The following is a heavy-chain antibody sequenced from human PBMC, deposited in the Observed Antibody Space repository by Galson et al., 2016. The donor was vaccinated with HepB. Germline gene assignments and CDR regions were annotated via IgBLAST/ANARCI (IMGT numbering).Heavy chain of an antibody. CDR2: SYGGGNT. J-gene: IGHJ6*02. CDR1: GFIVSNDY. Sequence: SLRLSCAASGFIVSNDYMNWVRQAPGKGLEWVSVSYGGGNTYYAESVKGRFTISRDNSKNTVFLEMNNLRTDDTAVYYCARDPGLRNGMDVGGQGPPVTVS. V-gene: IGHV3-53*01. CDR3: ARDPGLRNGMDV.